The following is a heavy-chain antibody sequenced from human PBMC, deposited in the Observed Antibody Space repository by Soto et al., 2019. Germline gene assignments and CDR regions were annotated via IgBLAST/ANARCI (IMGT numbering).Heavy chain of an antibody. J-gene: IGHJ6*03. D-gene: IGHD3-10*01. Sequence: GGSLRLSCAASGFTFSSYAMSWVRQAPGKGLEWVSAISGSGGSTYYADSVKGRFTISRDNSKNTLYLQMNSLRAEDTAVYYCAKRSGRGSGPNYMDVWGKGTTVTVSS. V-gene: IGHV3-23*01. CDR1: GFTFSSYA. CDR3: AKRSGRGSGPNYMDV. CDR2: ISGSGGST.